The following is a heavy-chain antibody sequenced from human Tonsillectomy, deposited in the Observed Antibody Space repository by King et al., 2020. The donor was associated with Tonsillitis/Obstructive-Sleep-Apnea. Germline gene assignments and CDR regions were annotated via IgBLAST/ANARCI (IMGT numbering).Heavy chain of an antibody. CDR3: ARLYSGTRPPDY. V-gene: IGHV4-39*01. CDR2: ISYRGST. Sequence: QLQESGPGLVKPPETLSLTCTVSGGSIISSSYYWGWIRQPPGKGLEWIGSISYRGSTYFNPSLKSRVTVSVDTSKNQVSLQLSSVTAADTAVYYCARLYSGTRPPDYWGQGTLVTVSS. CDR1: GGSIISSSYY. D-gene: IGHD4-23*01. J-gene: IGHJ4*02.